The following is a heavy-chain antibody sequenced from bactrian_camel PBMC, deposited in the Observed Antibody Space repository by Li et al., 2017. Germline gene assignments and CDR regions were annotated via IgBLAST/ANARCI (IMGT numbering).Heavy chain of an antibody. D-gene: IGHD1*01. V-gene: IGHV3S53*01. CDR1: GDTRNGNC. J-gene: IGHJ4*01. CDR2: IGRDGIT. Sequence: HVQLVESGGGSVQTGGSLKLSCAASGDTRNGNCMFWFRQAPGLEREGVAAIGRDGITNYADSVKGRFTVSRDNTNNTVDLIMNNLNPEDTAMYYCAANFGPYCSGPYLALRANFVGQGTQVTVS.